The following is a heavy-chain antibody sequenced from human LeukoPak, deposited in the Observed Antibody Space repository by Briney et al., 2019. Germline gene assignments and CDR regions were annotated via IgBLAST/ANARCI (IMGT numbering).Heavy chain of an antibody. V-gene: IGHV3-23*01. CDR3: ARIAVAVQQEFDP. CDR1: GFTFSSYG. D-gene: IGHD6-19*01. J-gene: IGHJ5*02. Sequence: GALRLSCAASGFTFSSYGMSWVRQAPGKGLEWVSAISGSGDSTYYADSVKGRFTISRDNSKNTLYLQMNSLRAEDTAVYYCARIAVAVQQEFDPWGQGTPVTVSS. CDR2: ISGSGDST.